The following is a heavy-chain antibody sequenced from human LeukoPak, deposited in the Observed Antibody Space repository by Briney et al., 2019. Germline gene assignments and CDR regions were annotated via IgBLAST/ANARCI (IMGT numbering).Heavy chain of an antibody. J-gene: IGHJ4*02. V-gene: IGHV5-51*01. D-gene: IGHD5-18*01. CDR1: GYSFTSYW. CDR2: IDPSDSET. Sequence: PGESLKISCKAPGYSFTSYWIGWVRQMPGKGLEWMGIIDPSDSETRYTPSFQGQVTISVDKSLTTADLQWNSLKASDTAMYYCARQTAMGRSGDYWGQGTLVTVSS. CDR3: ARQTAMGRSGDY.